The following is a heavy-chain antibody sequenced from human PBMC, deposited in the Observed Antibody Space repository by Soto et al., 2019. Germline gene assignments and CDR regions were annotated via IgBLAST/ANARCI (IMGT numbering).Heavy chain of an antibody. CDR2: FDPEDGET. CDR1: GYTLTELS. J-gene: IGHJ4*02. CDR3: ATVRYYYDSSGYYFPSFADY. Sequence: QVQLVQSGAEVKKPGASVKVSCKVSGYTLTELSMHWVRQAPGKGLEWMGGFDPEDGETIYAQKFQGRVTMTEDTSTDTAYMELSSLRSEDTAVYYCATVRYYYDSSGYYFPSFADYWGQGPLVTVSS. V-gene: IGHV1-24*01. D-gene: IGHD3-22*01.